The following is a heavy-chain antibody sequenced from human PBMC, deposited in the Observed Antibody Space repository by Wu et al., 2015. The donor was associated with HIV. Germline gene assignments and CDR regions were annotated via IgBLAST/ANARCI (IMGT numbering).Heavy chain of an antibody. Sequence: QVQLVQSGAEVKKPGSSVKVSCKASGDRFSSYAINWVRQAPGQGLEWMGRIIPIFGTTNYLQKFQGRVTITADGSTSTASMELSSLQSEDTAVYYCAKTNRIVTNGIDFYHYYGMDVWGQGTTVTVS. CDR2: IIPIFGTT. CDR1: GDRFSSYA. CDR3: AKTNRIVTNGIDFYHYYGMDV. V-gene: IGHV1-69*13. J-gene: IGHJ6*02. D-gene: IGHD1-1*01.